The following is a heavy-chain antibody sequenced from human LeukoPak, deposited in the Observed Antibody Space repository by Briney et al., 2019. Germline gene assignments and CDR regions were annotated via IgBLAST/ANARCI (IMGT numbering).Heavy chain of an antibody. CDR1: GDSINSGSFY. CDR3: ARFPRGLIRSY. J-gene: IGHJ4*02. CDR2: IYHGGSTDSYSGST. V-gene: IGHV4-39*01. Sequence: SETLSLTCTVSGDSINSGSFYWGWVRQPPGKGLEWIGTIYHGGSTDSYSGSTYYKPSLKSRVVISVDTSKNQFSLRLTSVTAADTAVYYCARFPRGLIRSYWGQGTLVTVSS. D-gene: IGHD3-16*01.